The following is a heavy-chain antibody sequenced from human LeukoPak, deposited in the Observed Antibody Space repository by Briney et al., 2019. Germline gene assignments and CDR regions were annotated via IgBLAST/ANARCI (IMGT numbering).Heavy chain of an antibody. V-gene: IGHV3-73*01. D-gene: IGHD4-17*01. Sequence: GGSPRLSCAASGFTFSGSAMHWVRQASGKGLEWVGRIRSKPNSYATAYAASVKGRFTISRDDSKNTAYLQMNSLKTEDTAVYYCTRHADYGDGDFDYWGQGTLVTVSS. CDR3: TRHADYGDGDFDY. J-gene: IGHJ4*02. CDR1: GFTFSGSA. CDR2: IRSKPNSYAT.